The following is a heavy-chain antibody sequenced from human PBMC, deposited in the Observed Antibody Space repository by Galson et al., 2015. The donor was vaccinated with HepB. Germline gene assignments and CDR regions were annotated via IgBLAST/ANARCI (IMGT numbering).Heavy chain of an antibody. CDR3: AKDFGGNYYYYMDV. D-gene: IGHD3-16*01. J-gene: IGHJ6*03. CDR2: ISWNSGSI. V-gene: IGHV3-9*01. Sequence: SLRLSCAASGFTFDDYAMHWVRQAPGKGLEWVSGISWNSGSIGYADSVKGRFTISRDNAKNSLYLQMDSLRAEDTALYYCAKDFGGNYYYYMDVWGKGTTVTVSS. CDR1: GFTFDDYA.